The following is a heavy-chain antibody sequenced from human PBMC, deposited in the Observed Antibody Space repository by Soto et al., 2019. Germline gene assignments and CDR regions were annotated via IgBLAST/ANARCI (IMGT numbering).Heavy chain of an antibody. CDR2: INHSGST. Sequence: QVQLQQWGAGLLKPSETLSLTCAVYGGSFSGYYWSWIRQPPGKGLEWIGEINHSGSTNYNPSLKSRVTISVDTSKNQFSLKLSSVTAADTAVYYCARGRRGVAGRGYYFDYWGQGTLVTVSS. CDR3: ARGRRGVAGRGYYFDY. V-gene: IGHV4-34*01. J-gene: IGHJ4*02. D-gene: IGHD6-19*01. CDR1: GGSFSGYY.